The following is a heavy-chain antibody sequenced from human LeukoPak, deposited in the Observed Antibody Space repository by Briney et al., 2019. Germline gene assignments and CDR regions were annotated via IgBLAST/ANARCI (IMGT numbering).Heavy chain of an antibody. CDR1: GFTVSSNY. CDR3: ARGGSDWPYYFDY. CDR2: IYSGGST. V-gene: IGHV3-53*01. D-gene: IGHD6-19*01. J-gene: IGHJ4*02. Sequence: PGGSLRLSCAASGFTVSSNYMSWVRQAPGKGLEWVSVIYSGGSTYYADFVKGRFTISRDNSKNTLYLQMNSLRAEDTAVYYCARGGSDWPYYFDYWGQGTLVTVSS.